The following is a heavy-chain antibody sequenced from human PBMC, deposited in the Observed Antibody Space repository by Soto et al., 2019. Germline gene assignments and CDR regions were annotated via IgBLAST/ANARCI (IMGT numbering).Heavy chain of an antibody. CDR1: GFTFRTNW. CDR2: IESDGSST. D-gene: IGHD5-12*01. Sequence: PGGSLRLSCAASGFTFRTNWMYWVRQAPGKGLVWVSRIESDGSSTIYADSVKGRFTISRDNSKNTLYLQMNSLRAEDTAVYYCAKASSTISPDYWGQGTLVTVSS. CDR3: AKASSTISPDY. V-gene: IGHV3-74*01. J-gene: IGHJ4*02.